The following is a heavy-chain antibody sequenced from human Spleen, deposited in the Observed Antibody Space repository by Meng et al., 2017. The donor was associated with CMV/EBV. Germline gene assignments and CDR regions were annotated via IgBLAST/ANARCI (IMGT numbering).Heavy chain of an antibody. CDR2: IYTSGST. V-gene: IGHV4-4*07. J-gene: IGHJ2*01. CDR1: GGSISSYY. D-gene: IGHD3-22*01. CDR3: ARDHAYYYDSSGLWYFDL. Sequence: QVPLRESGPGLVTPPEPLPRTCTVSGGSISSYYWSWIRQPAGKGLEWIGRIYTSGSTNYNPSLKSRVTMSVDTSKNQFSLKLSSVTAADTAVYYCARDHAYYYDSSGLWYFDLWGRGTLVTVSS.